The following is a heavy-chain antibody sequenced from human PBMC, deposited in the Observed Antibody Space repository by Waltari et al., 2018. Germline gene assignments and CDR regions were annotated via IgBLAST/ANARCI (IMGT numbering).Heavy chain of an antibody. CDR1: GDPLSSLSW. Sequence: QLQEPGPGLVESSGTLSLTCTFSGDPLSSLSWWTWVRQPPGKGLEWIGEVFQSGSANYSPSLKSRVTLSVDKSTNQFFLTLNSVTAADTAMYYCAKISLHREGYSWGQGTLVTV. V-gene: IGHV4-4*02. CDR3: AKISLHREGYS. J-gene: IGHJ4*02. D-gene: IGHD2-15*01. CDR2: VFQSGSA.